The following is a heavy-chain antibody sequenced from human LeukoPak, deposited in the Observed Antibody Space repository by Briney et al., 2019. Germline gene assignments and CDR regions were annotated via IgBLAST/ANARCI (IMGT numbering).Heavy chain of an antibody. J-gene: IGHJ4*02. V-gene: IGHV4-31*03. CDR1: GGSISSGGYY. D-gene: IGHD3-9*01. Sequence: MPSETLSLTCTVSGGSISSGGYYWSWIRQHPGKGLEWIGYIYYSGSTYYNPSLKSRVTISVDTSKSLFSLKLSSVTAADTAVYYCARNAWDDILTGYYTLYYFDYWGQGTLVTVSS. CDR2: IYYSGST. CDR3: ARNAWDDILTGYYTLYYFDY.